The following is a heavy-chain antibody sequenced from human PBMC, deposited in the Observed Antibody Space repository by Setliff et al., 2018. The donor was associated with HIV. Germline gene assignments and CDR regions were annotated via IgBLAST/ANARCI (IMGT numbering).Heavy chain of an antibody. V-gene: IGHV4-34*01. J-gene: IGHJ4*02. Sequence: KTSETLSLTCAVYGGSFSGYYWSWIRQPPGKGLEWIGEINHSGSTNYNPSLKSRVTISVDTSKNQFSLKLSSVTAADTAVFHCARLTTTYYYDSSAYYHPVWGQGTLVTVSS. CDR3: ARLTTTYYYDSSAYYHPV. CDR2: INHSGST. D-gene: IGHD3-22*01. CDR1: GGSFSGYY.